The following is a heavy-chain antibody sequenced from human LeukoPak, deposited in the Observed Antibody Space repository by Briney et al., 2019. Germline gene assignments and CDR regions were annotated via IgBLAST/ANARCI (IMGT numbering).Heavy chain of an antibody. V-gene: IGHV3-11*04. CDR3: ARSSDYGGNSWADY. CDR1: GFTFSDYY. J-gene: IGHJ4*02. CDR2: ISSSGSTI. Sequence: GGSLRLSCAASGFTFSDYYMSWIRQAPGKGLEWVSYISSSGSTIYYADSVKGRFTISSDNAKNSLYLQMNSLRAEDTAVYYCARSSDYGGNSWADYWGQGTLVTVSS. D-gene: IGHD4-23*01.